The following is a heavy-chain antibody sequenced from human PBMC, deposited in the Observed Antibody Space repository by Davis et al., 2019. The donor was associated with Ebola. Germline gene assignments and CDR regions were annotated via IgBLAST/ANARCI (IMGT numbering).Heavy chain of an antibody. J-gene: IGHJ6*02. V-gene: IGHV3-53*05. CDR1: GFTVSSNY. D-gene: IGHD2-8*02. CDR2: IYSGGST. Sequence: GESLKISCAASGFTVSSNYMSWVRQAPGKGLEWVSVIYSGGSTCYADSVKGRFTISRDNAKNSLYLQMNSLRAEDTALYYCAKDRLMVVYASYGMDVWGQGTTVTVSS. CDR3: AKDRLMVVYASYGMDV.